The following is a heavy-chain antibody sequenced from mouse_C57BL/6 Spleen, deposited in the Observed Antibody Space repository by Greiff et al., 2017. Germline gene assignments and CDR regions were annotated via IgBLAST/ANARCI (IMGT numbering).Heavy chain of an antibody. D-gene: IGHD2-2*01. CDR3: TRRTVTTRGRYYAMDY. CDR2: IDPETGGT. J-gene: IGHJ4*01. V-gene: IGHV1-15*01. Sequence: QVQLQQSGAELVRPGASVTLSCKASGYTFTDYEMHWVKQTPVHGLEWIGAIDPETGGTAYNQKFKGKAILTADKSSSTAYMELRSLTSEDSAVYYCTRRTVTTRGRYYAMDYWGQGTSVTVSS. CDR1: GYTFTDYE.